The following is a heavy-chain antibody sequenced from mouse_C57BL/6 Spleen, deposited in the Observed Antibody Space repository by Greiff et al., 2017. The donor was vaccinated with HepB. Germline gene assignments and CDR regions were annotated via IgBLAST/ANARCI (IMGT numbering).Heavy chain of an antibody. CDR2: ISSGGDYI. J-gene: IGHJ4*01. D-gene: IGHD3-2*02. CDR1: GFTFSSYA. CDR3: TRGRGSSGYSNYAMDY. Sequence: EVKLQESGAGLVKPGGSLKLSCAASGFTFSSYAMSWVRQTPEKRLEWVAYISSGGDYIYYADTVKGRFTISRDNARNTLYLQMSSLKSEDTAMYYCTRGRGSSGYSNYAMDYWGQGTSVTVSS. V-gene: IGHV5-9-1*02.